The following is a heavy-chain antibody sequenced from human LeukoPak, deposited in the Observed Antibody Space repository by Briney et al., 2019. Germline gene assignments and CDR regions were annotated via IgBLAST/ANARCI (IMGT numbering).Heavy chain of an antibody. CDR2: INPNSGGT. CDR3: VRVVVDYAGVGSFDI. J-gene: IGHJ3*02. D-gene: IGHD3-22*01. Sequence: ASVKVSCKASGYTFTGNYMHWVRQAPGQGLEWMGWINPNSGGTNYAQQFQGRVTMTRDTSISTVYMELSRLRSDDTAVYYCVRVVVDYAGVGSFDIWGQGTKVTVSS. V-gene: IGHV1-2*02. CDR1: GYTFTGNY.